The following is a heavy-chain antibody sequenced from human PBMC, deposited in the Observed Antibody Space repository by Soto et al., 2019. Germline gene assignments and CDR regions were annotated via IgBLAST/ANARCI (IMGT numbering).Heavy chain of an antibody. D-gene: IGHD4-17*01. V-gene: IGHV1-69*13. CDR2: IIPIFGTA. Sequence: ASVKVSCKASGGTFSSYAISWVRQAPGQGLEWMGGIIPIFGTANYAQKFQGRVTITADESTSTAYMELSSLRSEDTAVYYCAREMTTVTLSNYYYYYGMDVWGQGTTVTVSS. CDR3: AREMTTVTLSNYYYYYGMDV. CDR1: GGTFSSYA. J-gene: IGHJ6*02.